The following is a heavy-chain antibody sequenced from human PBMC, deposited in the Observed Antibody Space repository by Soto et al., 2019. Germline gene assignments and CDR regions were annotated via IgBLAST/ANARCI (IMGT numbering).Heavy chain of an antibody. CDR1: GGSISSYY. CDR3: ARGRHLWFFDY. J-gene: IGHJ4*02. V-gene: IGHV4-59*01. CDR2: IYYSGST. D-gene: IGHD3-10*01. Sequence: PSETLSLTCTVSGGSISSYYWSWIRQPPGKGLEWIGYIYYSGSTNYNPSLKSRVTISVDTSKNQFSLKLSSVTAADTAVYYCARGRHLWFFDYWGQGTLVTVSS.